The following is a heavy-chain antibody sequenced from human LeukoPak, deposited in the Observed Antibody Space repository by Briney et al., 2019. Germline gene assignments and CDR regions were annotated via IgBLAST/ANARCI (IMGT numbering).Heavy chain of an antibody. CDR2: ISSSSYI. CDR1: GFTFSSYS. CDR3: ARDLEGANDY. V-gene: IGHV3-21*01. J-gene: IGHJ4*02. D-gene: IGHD1-26*01. Sequence: GGSLRLSCAASGFTFSSYSMNWVRQAPGRGLEWVSSISSSSYIYYADSVKGRFTISRDNAKNSLYLQMNSLGAEDTAVYYCARDLEGANDYWGQGTLVTVSS.